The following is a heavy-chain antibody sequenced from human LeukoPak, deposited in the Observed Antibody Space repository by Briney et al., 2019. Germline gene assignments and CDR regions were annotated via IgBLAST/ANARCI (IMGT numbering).Heavy chain of an antibody. J-gene: IGHJ1*01. V-gene: IGHV3-48*03. CDR2: ISSSGSTI. Sequence: GGSLRLSCAAPGFTFSSYEMNWVRQAPGKGLEWVSYISSSGSTIYYADSVKGRFTISRDNAKNSLYLQMNSLRAEDTAVYYCATLDSSREYFQHWGQGTLVTVSS. CDR3: ATLDSSREYFQH. CDR1: GFTFSSYE. D-gene: IGHD6-6*01.